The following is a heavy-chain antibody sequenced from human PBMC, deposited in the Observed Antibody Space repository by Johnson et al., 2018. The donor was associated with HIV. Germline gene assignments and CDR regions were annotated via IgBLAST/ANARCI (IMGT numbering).Heavy chain of an antibody. D-gene: IGHD3-10*01. J-gene: IGHJ3*01. Sequence: VQLVESGGGLVQPGGSLRLSCAASGFNFKRYAMTWVRQAPGKGLEWVSSISGSGVTTYYVDSVKGRFTISRDDSRNTLDVQMNSLRAEDTAIYYCAKVMDYYARGAFDFWGQGTMVTVSS. CDR3: AKVMDYYARGAFDF. V-gene: IGHV3-23*04. CDR1: GFNFKRYA. CDR2: ISGSGVTT.